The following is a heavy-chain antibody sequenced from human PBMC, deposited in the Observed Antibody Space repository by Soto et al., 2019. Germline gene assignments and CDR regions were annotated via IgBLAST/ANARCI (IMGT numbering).Heavy chain of an antibody. CDR2: ISGSGGST. Sequence: GGSLRLSCAASGFSFRTYAMTWARQAPGKGLEWVSAISGSGGSTYYADSVKGRFTISRDNSKNTLYLQMNTLRAEDTAVYYCAKGVNYYDSSGYYSYYYNGMDVWGQGTTVTVSS. J-gene: IGHJ6*02. CDR1: GFSFRTYA. D-gene: IGHD3-22*01. CDR3: AKGVNYYDSSGYYSYYYNGMDV. V-gene: IGHV3-23*01.